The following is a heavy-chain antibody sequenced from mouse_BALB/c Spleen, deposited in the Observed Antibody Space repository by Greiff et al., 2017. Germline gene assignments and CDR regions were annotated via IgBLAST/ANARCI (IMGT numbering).Heavy chain of an antibody. V-gene: IGHV5-17*02. Sequence: DVMLVESGGGLVQPGGSRKLSCAASGFTFSSFGMHWVRQAPEKGLEWVAYISSGSSTIYYADTVKGRFTISRDNPKNTLFLQMTILRSEDTAMYYCARCSGSSWAMDYWGQGTSVTVSS. CDR2: ISSGSSTI. CDR1: GFTFSSFG. CDR3: ARCSGSSWAMDY. J-gene: IGHJ4*01. D-gene: IGHD1-1*01.